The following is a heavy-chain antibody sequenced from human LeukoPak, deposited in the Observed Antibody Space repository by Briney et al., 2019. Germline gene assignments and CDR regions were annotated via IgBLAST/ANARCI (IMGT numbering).Heavy chain of an antibody. V-gene: IGHV4-61*02. CDR2: IWTDGAP. J-gene: IGHJ4*02. Sequence: SQTLSLTCTVSGGSISSGNYYWNWIRQPAGKGLEWIGRIWTDGAPTYRPSLKSRVTISVDTSKNQFSLRLSSVTAADTAVYYCARGRDSRGYQFMGFDSWGQGTLVTVSS. CDR1: GGSISSGNYY. D-gene: IGHD3-22*01. CDR3: ARGRDSRGYQFMGFDS.